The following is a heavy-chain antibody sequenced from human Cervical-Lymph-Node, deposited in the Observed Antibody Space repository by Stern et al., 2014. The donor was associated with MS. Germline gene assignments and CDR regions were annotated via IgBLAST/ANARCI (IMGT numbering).Heavy chain of an antibody. V-gene: IGHV3-9*01. Sequence: EVQLVESGGGLVQPGRSLRLSCAASGFTFDDYAMQWVRQIPGKGLEWVSGISWNSANVGYADYVKGRFTISRDNAKNSVYLQMNSLTTEDTALYYCASSYQLVIDHWGQGTLVTVSS. CDR2: ISWNSANV. J-gene: IGHJ5*02. CDR3: ASSYQLVIDH. CDR1: GFTFDDYA. D-gene: IGHD1-1*01.